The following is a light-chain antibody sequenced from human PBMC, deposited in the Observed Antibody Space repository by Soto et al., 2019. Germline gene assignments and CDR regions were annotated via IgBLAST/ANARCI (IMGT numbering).Light chain of an antibody. J-gene: IGKJ5*01. Sequence: DIVMTQSPLSLPVTPGEPASISCRSSQSLLHSNGYNYLDWYLQKPGQSPQLLIYLGSNRASGVPDMFSGSGSVTDFTMKISRVEAEYVGVYYCMEALQSVTFGQGTRLDIK. CDR3: MEALQSVT. V-gene: IGKV2-28*01. CDR1: QSLLHSNGYNY. CDR2: LGS.